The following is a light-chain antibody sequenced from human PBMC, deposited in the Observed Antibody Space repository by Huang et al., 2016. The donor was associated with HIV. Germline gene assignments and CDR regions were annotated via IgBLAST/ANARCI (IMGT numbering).Light chain of an antibody. CDR2: AAS. J-gene: IGKJ2*01. CDR3: QQYNKWPPEYT. V-gene: IGKV3-15*01. Sequence: VMMSQSPATLAASPGERVTLSCGASQSGNTNLAWYQQKPGQPPRLLIYAASTRATGVPARFAGSGSGTEVTLTIDSLQSDDFAVYYCQQYNKWPPEYTFGQGTRLEIK. CDR1: QSGNTN.